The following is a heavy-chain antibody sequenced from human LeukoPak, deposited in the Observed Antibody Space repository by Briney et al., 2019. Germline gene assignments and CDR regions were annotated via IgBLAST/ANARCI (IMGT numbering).Heavy chain of an antibody. D-gene: IGHD4-17*01. J-gene: IGHJ4*02. V-gene: IGHV5-51*01. CDR3: ARLLSGYGDYIDY. CDR2: IYPGDSDT. Sequence: LGESLKISCKGSGYSFTNYWIDWVRQMPGKGLEWMGIIYPGDSDTRYSPSFQGQVTISADKSISTAYLQWSSLKASDTAMYYCARLLSGYGDYIDYWGQGTLVTVSS. CDR1: GYSFTNYW.